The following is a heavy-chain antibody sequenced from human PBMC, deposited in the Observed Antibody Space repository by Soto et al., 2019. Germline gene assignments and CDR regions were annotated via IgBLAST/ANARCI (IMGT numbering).Heavy chain of an antibody. CDR2: INAGNGNT. D-gene: IGHD3-3*01. CDR3: ARAQLRFLEWLSQPYYYGMDV. Sequence: ASVKVSCKXSGYTFTSYAMHWVRQAPGQRLEGMGWINAGNGNTKYSQKFQGRVTITRDTSASTAYMELSSLRSEDTAVYYCARAQLRFLEWLSQPYYYGMDVWGQGTTVTVSS. J-gene: IGHJ6*02. V-gene: IGHV1-3*01. CDR1: GYTFTSYA.